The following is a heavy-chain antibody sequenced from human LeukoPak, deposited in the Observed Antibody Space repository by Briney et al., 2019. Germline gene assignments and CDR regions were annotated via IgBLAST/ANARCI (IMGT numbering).Heavy chain of an antibody. CDR2: ISHVGSNK. V-gene: IGHV3-30*18. Sequence: GRSLRLSCAASGFTFSSYGMHWVCQAPGKGLEWVAIISHVGSNKYYADSVKGRFTISRDNSKNTLYLQMNSLRPEDTAMYYCAKQQVARYYGMDVWGQGTTVTVSS. D-gene: IGHD6-13*01. CDR3: AKQQVARYYGMDV. J-gene: IGHJ6*02. CDR1: GFTFSSYG.